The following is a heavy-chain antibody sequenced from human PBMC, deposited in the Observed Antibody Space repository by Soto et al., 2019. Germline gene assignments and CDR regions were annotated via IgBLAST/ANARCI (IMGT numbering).Heavy chain of an antibody. CDR2: IIPILGIA. Sequence: SVKVSCKASGGTFSSYTISWVRQAPGQGLEWMGRIIPILGIANYAQKFQGRVTITADKSTSTAYMELSSLRSEDTAVYYCAREGGGYDFDYWGQGTLVTVSS. CDR3: AREGGGYDFDY. V-gene: IGHV1-69*04. CDR1: GGTFSSYT. D-gene: IGHD5-12*01. J-gene: IGHJ4*02.